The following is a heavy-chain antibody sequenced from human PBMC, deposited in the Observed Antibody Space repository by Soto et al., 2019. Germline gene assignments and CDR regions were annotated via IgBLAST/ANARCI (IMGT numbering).Heavy chain of an antibody. CDR3: ARSPAYGDYANLDT. J-gene: IGHJ5*02. Sequence: QVQLQESGPGLVKPSETLSLACTVSGDSVSKYYWNWIRQPAGKGLEWIGRIHSTRSPNYNPSLQSRVTMSVDTSKNQFSLKLNLTSVTAADTAVYYCARSPAYGDYANLDTWGQGTLVTVSS. D-gene: IGHD4-17*01. CDR2: IHSTRSP. CDR1: GDSVSKYY. V-gene: IGHV4-4*07.